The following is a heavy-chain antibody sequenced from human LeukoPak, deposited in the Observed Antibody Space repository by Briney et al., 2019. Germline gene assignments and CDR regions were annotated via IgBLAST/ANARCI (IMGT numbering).Heavy chain of an antibody. J-gene: IGHJ1*01. D-gene: IGHD3-22*01. V-gene: IGHV3-7*01. CDR2: IRQDGSER. Sequence: PGGSLRLSCAASGFTFSSYWMSWVRQAPAKGPEWVANIRQDGSERYYVDSVKGRFTISRDNAKNSLYLQMNSLRAEDTAVYYCATYSSLNRREFQYWGQGTLLTVSS. CDR1: GFTFSSYW. CDR3: ATYSSLNRREFQY.